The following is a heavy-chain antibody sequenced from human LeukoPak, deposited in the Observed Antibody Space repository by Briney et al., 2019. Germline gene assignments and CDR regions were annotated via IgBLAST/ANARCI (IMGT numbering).Heavy chain of an antibody. D-gene: IGHD2-2*01. V-gene: IGHV3-7*01. J-gene: IGHJ4*02. CDR3: ARVLPVASRDY. CDR2: IKQDGSDK. Sequence: GGSLRLSCAASGFTFSTYWMSWVRQAPGKGLEWAANIKQDGSDKFYVDSVKGRFTISRDNAKNSMYLQVSSLRAEDTAIYYCARVLPVASRDYWGQGTLVTVSS. CDR1: GFTFSTYW.